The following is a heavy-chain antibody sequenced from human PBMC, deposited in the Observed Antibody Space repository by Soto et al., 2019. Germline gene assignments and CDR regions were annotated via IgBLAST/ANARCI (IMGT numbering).Heavy chain of an antibody. J-gene: IGHJ3*02. CDR1: GGSFSGYY. CDR3: ARVGCSGGSGYSPNSAVDAFDI. Sequence: SETLSLTCAVYGGSFSGYYWSRIRQPPGKGLEWIGEINHSGSTNYNPSLKSRVTISVDTSKNQFSLKLSSVTAADTAVYYCARVGCSGGSGYSPNSAVDAFDIWGQGTMVTVAS. CDR2: INHSGST. V-gene: IGHV4-34*01. D-gene: IGHD2-15*01.